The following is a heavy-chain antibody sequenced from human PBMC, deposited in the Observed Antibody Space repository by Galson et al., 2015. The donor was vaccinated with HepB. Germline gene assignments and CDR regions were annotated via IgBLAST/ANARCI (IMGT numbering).Heavy chain of an antibody. J-gene: IGHJ4*02. CDR3: ARRVGYYFDF. CDR1: GFTISSPS. D-gene: IGHD3-10*01. Sequence: LILSCAASGFTISSPSMIWVRQHPGGGLLWFFSISSSSSNIYYADSVKGRFTISRDNAKNSLYLQMNSLRAEDTAVYYCARRVGYYFDFWGQGTLVTVSS. V-gene: IGHV3-21*01. CDR2: ISSSSSNI.